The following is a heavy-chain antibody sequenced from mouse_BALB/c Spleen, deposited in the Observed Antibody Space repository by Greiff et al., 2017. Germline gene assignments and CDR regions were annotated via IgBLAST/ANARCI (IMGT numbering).Heavy chain of an antibody. CDR2: IRLKSDNYAT. Sequence: EVKLVESGGGLVQPGGSMKLSCVASGFTFSSYWMSWVRQSPEKGLEWVAEIRLKSDNYATHYAESVKGKFTISRDDSKSRLYLQMNSLRAEDTGIYYCTGIYYYGSSYAMDYWGQGTSVTVSS. CDR1: GFTFSSYW. V-gene: IGHV6-6*02. D-gene: IGHD1-1*01. CDR3: TGIYYYGSSYAMDY. J-gene: IGHJ4*01.